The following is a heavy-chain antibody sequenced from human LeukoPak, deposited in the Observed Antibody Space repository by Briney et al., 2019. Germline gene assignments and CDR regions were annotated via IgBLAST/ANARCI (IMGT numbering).Heavy chain of an antibody. J-gene: IGHJ4*02. Sequence: GGSLRLSXVAPGFTFSSYSMNWVRQAPGKGLEWVSSISSSSSYIYYADSVKGRFTISRDNAKNSLYLQMNSLRAEDTAVYYCARDRDFDYWGQGTLVTVSS. CDR1: GFTFSSYS. CDR2: ISSSSSYI. D-gene: IGHD3-10*01. V-gene: IGHV3-21*01. CDR3: ARDRDFDY.